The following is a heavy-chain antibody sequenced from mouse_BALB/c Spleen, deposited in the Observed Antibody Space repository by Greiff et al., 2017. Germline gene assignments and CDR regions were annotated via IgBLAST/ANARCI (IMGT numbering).Heavy chain of an antibody. V-gene: IGHV5-17*02. CDR3: ARDRYYAMDY. CDR2: ISSGSSTI. Sequence: EVKLMAPGGGLVLPGGSRRLSCAASGFTWGSLGMRWVREALEKVLDWVAYISSGSSTIYHADTVKGRFTITRDNLKNTLFLQTTSLRSEDTAMYYCARDRYYAMDYWGQGTSVTVSS. D-gene: IGHD3-2*01. CDR1: GFTWGSLG. J-gene: IGHJ4*01.